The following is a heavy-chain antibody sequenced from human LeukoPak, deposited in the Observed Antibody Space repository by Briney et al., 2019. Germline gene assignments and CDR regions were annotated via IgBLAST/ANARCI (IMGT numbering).Heavy chain of an antibody. Sequence: GGSLRFSCAASGFTFSSYSMNWVRQAPGKGLEWVSAISTSGGSTYYADSVKGRFAISRDNSKNTLYLQMNSLRAEDTAIYYCAKTSGGNYWGQGTLVTVSS. CDR1: GFTFSSYS. J-gene: IGHJ4*02. D-gene: IGHD2-15*01. V-gene: IGHV3-23*01. CDR2: ISTSGGST. CDR3: AKTSGGNY.